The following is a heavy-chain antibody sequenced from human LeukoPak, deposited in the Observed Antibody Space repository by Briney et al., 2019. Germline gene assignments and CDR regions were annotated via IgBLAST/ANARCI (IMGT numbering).Heavy chain of an antibody. CDR1: GGSISSSSYY. D-gene: IGHD6-6*01. Sequence: SETLSLTCTVSGGSISSSSYYWGWIRQPPGKGLEWIGSIYYSGSTYYNPSLKSRVTISVDTSKNQFSLKLSSVTAAGTAVYYCASLGGIAARPENGVGYYYYMDVWGKGTTVTVSS. CDR3: ASLGGIAARPENGVGYYYYMDV. V-gene: IGHV4-39*01. CDR2: IYYSGST. J-gene: IGHJ6*03.